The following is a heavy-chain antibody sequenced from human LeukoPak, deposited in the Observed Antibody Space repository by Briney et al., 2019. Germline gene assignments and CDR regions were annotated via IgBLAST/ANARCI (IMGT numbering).Heavy chain of an antibody. D-gene: IGHD6-19*01. CDR1: GGSISSYY. J-gene: IGHJ5*02. Sequence: SETLSLTCTVSGGSISSYYWSWIRQPPGKGLEWIGYIYYSGSTNYNPPLKSRVTISVDTSKNQFSLKLSSVTAADTAVYYCARELGSGWYSNWFDPWGQGTLVTVSS. V-gene: IGHV4-59*01. CDR2: IYYSGST. CDR3: ARELGSGWYSNWFDP.